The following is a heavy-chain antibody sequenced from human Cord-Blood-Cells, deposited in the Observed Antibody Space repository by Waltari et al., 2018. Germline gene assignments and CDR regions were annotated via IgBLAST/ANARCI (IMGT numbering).Heavy chain of an antibody. J-gene: IGHJ6*02. D-gene: IGHD2-15*01. CDR3: ARDQGSLGYCSGGSCYYYGMDV. Sequence: QVQLVQSGAEVKKPGASVKVSCKASGYTFTSYGSSWVRQAPGQGREWMGWISAYNGNTNYAQKLQGRVTMTTDTSTSTAYMELRSLRSDDTAVYYCARDQGSLGYCSGGSCYYYGMDVWGQGTTVTVSS. V-gene: IGHV1-18*01. CDR2: ISAYNGNT. CDR1: GYTFTSYG.